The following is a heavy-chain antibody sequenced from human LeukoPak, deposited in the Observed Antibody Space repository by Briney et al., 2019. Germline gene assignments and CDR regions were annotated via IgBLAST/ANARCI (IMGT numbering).Heavy chain of an antibody. J-gene: IGHJ4*02. CDR1: GLNCSSYS. CDR3: ARDYGNWGPLDY. Sequence: IRSCAACGLNCSSYSLGWRRKAPKKGLEWVSSISSSSSYIYYADSVKGRFTITRDNAKNSLYLQMNSLRAEDTAVYYCARDYGNWGPLDYWGQGTLVTVSS. D-gene: IGHD7-27*01. CDR2: ISSSSSYI. V-gene: IGHV3-21*01.